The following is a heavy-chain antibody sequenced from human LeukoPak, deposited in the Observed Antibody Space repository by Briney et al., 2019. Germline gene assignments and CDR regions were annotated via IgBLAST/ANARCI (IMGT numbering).Heavy chain of an antibody. CDR2: ISAYNGST. Sequence: ASVKVSCKASGYTFTSYGISWVRQAPGQGLEWMGWISAYNGSTNYAQKLQGRVTMTTDTSTSTAYMELRSLRSDDMAVYYCARDGDIVVVPAAIDHHYYGMDVWGQGTTVTVSS. CDR1: GYTFTSYG. D-gene: IGHD2-2*01. J-gene: IGHJ6*02. V-gene: IGHV1-18*03. CDR3: ARDGDIVVVPAAIDHHYYGMDV.